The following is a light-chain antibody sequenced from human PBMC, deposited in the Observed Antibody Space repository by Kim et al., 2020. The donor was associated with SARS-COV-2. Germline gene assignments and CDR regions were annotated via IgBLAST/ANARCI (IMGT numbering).Light chain of an antibody. V-gene: IGKV1D-13*01. J-gene: IGKJ5*01. CDR1: QGISSA. CDR3: QQFNNYPIT. Sequence: ASVGDRVTLTCRASQGISSALAWYQQKPGKAPKLLIYDASSLESGVPSRFSGSGSGTDFTLTISSLQPEDFATYYCQQFNNYPITFGKGTRLEIK. CDR2: DAS.